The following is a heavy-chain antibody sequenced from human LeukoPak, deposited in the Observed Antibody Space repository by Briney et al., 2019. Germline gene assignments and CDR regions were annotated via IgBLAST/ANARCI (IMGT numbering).Heavy chain of an antibody. CDR2: IHYSGST. V-gene: IGHV4-59*01. CDR1: DGSISSYY. D-gene: IGHD3-22*01. CDR3: ARWGHFDTSGYFVVDY. J-gene: IGHJ4*02. Sequence: PSETLSLTCPISDGSISSYYWNWIRQSPGKGLEWIGHIHYSGSTHYNPSLQSRVSISIDTSKNHFSLKLRSVTAVDTAVCYCARWGHFDTSGYFVVDYWGQGTLVTVSS.